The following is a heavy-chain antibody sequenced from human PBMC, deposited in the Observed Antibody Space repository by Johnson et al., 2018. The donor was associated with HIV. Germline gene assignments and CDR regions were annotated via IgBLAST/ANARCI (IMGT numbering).Heavy chain of an antibody. CDR1: GFTFSSYW. Sequence: EKLVESGGGLVKPGGSLRLSCAASGFTFSSYWMHWVRQAPGKGLVWVSRINSDGSSTSYADSVKGRFTISRDNAKNSLYLQMNSLRAEDTAVYYCARATVESAVDIWGQGTMVTVSS. D-gene: IGHD4-23*01. CDR2: INSDGSST. V-gene: IGHV3-74*02. CDR3: ARATVESAVDI. J-gene: IGHJ3*02.